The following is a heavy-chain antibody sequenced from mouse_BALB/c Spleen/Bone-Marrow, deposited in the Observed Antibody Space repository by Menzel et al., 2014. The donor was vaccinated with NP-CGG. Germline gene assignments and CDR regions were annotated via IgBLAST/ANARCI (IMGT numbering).Heavy chain of an antibody. J-gene: IGHJ2*01. CDR3: ARDWDEYYFDY. CDR1: GYSFTSYY. V-gene: IGHV1-66*01. D-gene: IGHD4-1*01. CDR2: IFPGSDNT. Sequence: QVQLQQSGPELVKPGASVKMSCKASGYSFTSYYIHWVEQRPGQGLEWIGWIFPGSDNTKYNEKFKGKATLTADTSSSTAYMHLSSLTSEDSAVYFCARDWDEYYFDYWGQGTTLTVSS.